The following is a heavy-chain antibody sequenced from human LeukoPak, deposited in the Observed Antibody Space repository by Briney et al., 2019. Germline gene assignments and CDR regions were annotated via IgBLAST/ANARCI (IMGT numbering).Heavy chain of an antibody. Sequence: SETLSLTCSVSGFSISSGYYWGWVRQSPGKGLEWIGSIFQSGDSYYHPSLKSRVTISVDTSKNQFSLKLSSVTAADTAVYYCARHSGYYYGMDVWGQGTTVTVSS. CDR3: ARHSGYYYGMDV. CDR2: IFQSGDS. J-gene: IGHJ6*02. V-gene: IGHV4-38-2*01. CDR1: GFSISSGYY. D-gene: IGHD3-10*01.